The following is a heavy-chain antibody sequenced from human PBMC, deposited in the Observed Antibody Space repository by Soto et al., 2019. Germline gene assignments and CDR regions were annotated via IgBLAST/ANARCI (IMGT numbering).Heavy chain of an antibody. V-gene: IGHV4-59*08. Sequence: PSETLSLTCSVSGGYISSYCLIWIRQPPGKGLEWVGYIYYSGSTNYNPSLKSRVTISVDTSKNQLSLKLSSVTAADTAVYYCARRYGYYFDYWGQGTLVTVSS. CDR1: GGYISSYC. CDR2: IYYSGST. CDR3: ARRYGYYFDY. J-gene: IGHJ4*02. D-gene: IGHD4-17*01.